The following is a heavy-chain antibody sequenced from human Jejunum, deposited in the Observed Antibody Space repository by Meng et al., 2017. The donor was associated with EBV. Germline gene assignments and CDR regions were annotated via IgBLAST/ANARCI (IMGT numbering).Heavy chain of an antibody. J-gene: IGHJ1*01. CDR3: AGGAAAGTGSGFQH. CDR1: GDSVSSNSAT. Sequence: QVQLQQSGPGLVKPSQTLSLTCAISGDSVSSNSATWHWVRQSPSRGLEWLGRTNYRSKSYNDYAVSVKSRITINPDTSKNQFSLQLNSVTPEDTAVYYCAGGAAAGTGSGFQHWGQGTLVTVSS. D-gene: IGHD6-13*01. CDR2: TNYRSKSYN. V-gene: IGHV6-1*01.